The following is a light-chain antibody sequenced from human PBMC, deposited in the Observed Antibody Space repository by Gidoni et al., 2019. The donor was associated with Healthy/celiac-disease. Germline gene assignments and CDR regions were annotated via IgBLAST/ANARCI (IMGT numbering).Light chain of an antibody. CDR3: QQYNNWPRT. J-gene: IGKJ1*01. CDR2: GAS. V-gene: IGKV3-15*01. Sequence: EIVMTQSPATLSVSPGERATLSCRASQSVSSNLAWYQQKPGQAPRLLIYGASTRATGIPARFSGSRSGTEFTLTLSGLQSEDFAVYYCQQYNNWPRTFGQGTKVEIK. CDR1: QSVSSN.